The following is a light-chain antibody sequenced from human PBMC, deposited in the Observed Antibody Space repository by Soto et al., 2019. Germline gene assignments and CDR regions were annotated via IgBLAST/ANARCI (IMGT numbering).Light chain of an antibody. CDR1: QSVSRD. Sequence: EIVLTQSPATLSLFPGERATLSCRASQSVSRDLAWYQQKPGQAPRLLIYDVSNRATGIPARFSGSGSGTDFPLTIISLEPEDFAVYYCQQRSNWPSTFGQGTKLEIK. V-gene: IGKV3-11*01. CDR2: DVS. CDR3: QQRSNWPST. J-gene: IGKJ2*01.